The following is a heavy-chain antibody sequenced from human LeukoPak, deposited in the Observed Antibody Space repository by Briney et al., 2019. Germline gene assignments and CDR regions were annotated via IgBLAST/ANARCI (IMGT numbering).Heavy chain of an antibody. CDR1: GFTFSSYG. CDR3: AKDVGSGWLYYFDY. V-gene: IGHV3-30*02. J-gene: IGHJ4*02. Sequence: GGSLRLSCAASGFTFSSYGMHWVRQAPGKGLEWVAFIRYDGSNKYYADSVKGRFTISRDNSKNTLYLQMNSLRAEDTAVYYCAKDVGSGWLYYFDYWGQGTLVTVPS. CDR2: IRYDGSNK. D-gene: IGHD6-19*01.